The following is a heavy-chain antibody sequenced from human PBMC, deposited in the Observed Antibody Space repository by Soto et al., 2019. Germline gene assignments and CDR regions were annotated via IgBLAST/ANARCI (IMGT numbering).Heavy chain of an antibody. CDR3: ARAPRGDYGYPSYFDY. V-gene: IGHV4-59*01. CDR1: GGSISSYY. J-gene: IGHJ4*02. CDR2: IYYSGST. D-gene: IGHD3-10*01. Sequence: SETLSLTCTVAGGSISSYYWSWIRQPPGKGLEWIGYIYYSGSTNYNPSLKSRVTISVDTSKNQFSLKLSSVTAADTAVYYCARAPRGDYGYPSYFDYCGQGTLVTVS.